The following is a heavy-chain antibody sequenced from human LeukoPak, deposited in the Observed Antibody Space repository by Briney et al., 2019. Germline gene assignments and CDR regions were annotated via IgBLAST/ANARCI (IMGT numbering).Heavy chain of an antibody. CDR3: ARQLWFGELGY. Sequence: PSETLSLTCTVSGGSISSYYWSWIRQPPGKGLEWIGEINHSGSTNYNPSLKSRVTISVDTSKNQFSLKLSSVTAADTAVYYCARQLWFGELGYWGQGTLVTVSS. CDR1: GGSISSYY. V-gene: IGHV4-34*01. CDR2: INHSGST. J-gene: IGHJ4*02. D-gene: IGHD3-10*01.